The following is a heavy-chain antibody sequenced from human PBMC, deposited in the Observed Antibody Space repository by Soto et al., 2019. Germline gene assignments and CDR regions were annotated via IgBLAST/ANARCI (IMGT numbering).Heavy chain of an antibody. CDR1: GYTFTGYY. J-gene: IGHJ4*02. Sequence: QVQLVQSGAEVKKPGASVKVSCKASGYTFTGYYMHWVRQAPGQGLEWMGWINPNSGGTNYAQKFQGRVTMTRDTSISTAYMELSRLRSDDPAVYYCARFPGYCSSTSCYLPPDYWGQGTLVTVSS. CDR2: INPNSGGT. V-gene: IGHV1-2*02. CDR3: ARFPGYCSSTSCYLPPDY. D-gene: IGHD2-2*01.